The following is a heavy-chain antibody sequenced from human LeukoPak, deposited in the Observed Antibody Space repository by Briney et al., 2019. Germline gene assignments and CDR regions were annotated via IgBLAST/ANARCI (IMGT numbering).Heavy chain of an antibody. CDR1: GFTFSSYS. CDR2: ISSSSSYI. J-gene: IGHJ4*02. CDR3: ARLGYCSGGSCATVDY. Sequence: GGSLRLSCAASGFTFSSYSMNWVRQAPGKGLVWVSSISSSSSYIHYADSVKGRFTISRDNAKNSLYLQMNSLGAEDTAVYYCARLGYCSGGSCATVDYWGQGTLVTVSS. D-gene: IGHD2-15*01. V-gene: IGHV3-21*01.